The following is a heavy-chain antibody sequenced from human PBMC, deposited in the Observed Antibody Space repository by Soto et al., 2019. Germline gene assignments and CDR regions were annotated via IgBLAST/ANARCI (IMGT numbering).Heavy chain of an antibody. CDR3: ARTVSVNFFDY. CDR2: INGGNGNK. J-gene: IGHJ4*02. CDR1: GYIFTTYS. Sequence: SGKVSCNGSGYIFTTYSVPWVRQAPGQRLEWMGWINGGNGNKKYSQKFHGRFTISRHNAKNSLYLQMNSLREEETAVYYCARTVSVNFFDYWAQGALVTVSS. V-gene: IGHV1-3*01.